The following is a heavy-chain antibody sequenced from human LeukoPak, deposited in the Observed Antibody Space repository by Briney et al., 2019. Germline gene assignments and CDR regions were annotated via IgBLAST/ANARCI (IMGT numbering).Heavy chain of an antibody. Sequence: GGSLRLSCAASGFTFSDYYMSWIRQAPGKGLEWVSYINSGDSTVYYADSVKGRLTISRDNAKNSLYLQMSSLRVEDTAVYYCAKDLFLDGGWYIIDYWGQGTLVTVSS. CDR3: AKDLFLDGGWYIIDY. CDR2: INSGDSTV. J-gene: IGHJ4*02. D-gene: IGHD6-19*01. CDR1: GFTFSDYY. V-gene: IGHV3-11*01.